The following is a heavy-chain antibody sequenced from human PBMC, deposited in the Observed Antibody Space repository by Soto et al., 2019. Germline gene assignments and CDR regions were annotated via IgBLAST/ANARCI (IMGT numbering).Heavy chain of an antibody. Sequence: EVQLVESGGGLVKPGGSLRLSCAASGFTFSSYSMNWVRQAPGKGLEWVSSISSSSSYIYYADSVKGRFTISRDNAKNSLYLQMNSLRAEDTAVYYCERAEYSSSLGPIFYYYYYMDVWGKGTTVTVSS. J-gene: IGHJ6*03. D-gene: IGHD6-6*01. CDR1: GFTFSSYS. V-gene: IGHV3-21*01. CDR2: ISSSSSYI. CDR3: ERAEYSSSLGPIFYYYYYMDV.